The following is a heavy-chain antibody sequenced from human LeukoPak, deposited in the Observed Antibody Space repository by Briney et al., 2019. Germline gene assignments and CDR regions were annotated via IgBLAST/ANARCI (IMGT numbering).Heavy chain of an antibody. V-gene: IGHV3-23*01. CDR2: ISGSGGST. D-gene: IGHD3-22*01. J-gene: IGHJ4*02. Sequence: GGSLRLSCSASGFTFSSYGMSWVRQAPGKGLEWGSAISGSGGSTYYADSVKGRFTIPRDNSKNTLYLQMNSLRAEDTAVYYCATTMIVVVTPFDYWGQGTLVTVSS. CDR1: GFTFSSYG. CDR3: ATTMIVVVTPFDY.